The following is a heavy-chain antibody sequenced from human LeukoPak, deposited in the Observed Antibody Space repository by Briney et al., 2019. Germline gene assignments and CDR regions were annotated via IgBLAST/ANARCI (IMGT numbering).Heavy chain of an antibody. CDR2: IYYSGST. D-gene: IGHD6-13*01. V-gene: IGHV4-59*12. CDR3: AREVRSWRGPRNWFDP. J-gene: IGHJ5*02. CDR1: GGSISSYY. Sequence: SETLSLTCTVSGGSISSYYWSWIRQPPGKGLEWIGYIYYSGSTNYNPSLKSRVTISVDTSKNQFSLKLSSVTAADTAVYYCAREVRSWRGPRNWFDPWGQGTLVTVSS.